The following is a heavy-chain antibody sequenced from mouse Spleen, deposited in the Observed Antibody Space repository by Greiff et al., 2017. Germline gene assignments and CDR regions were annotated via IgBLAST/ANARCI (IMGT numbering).Heavy chain of an antibody. Sequence: VQLQQSGPELVKPGASVKISCKASGYTFTDYYMNWVKQSHGKSLEWIGDINPNNGGTSYNQKFKGKATLTVDKSSSTAYMELRSLTSEDSAVYYCARELYYGYAWFAYWGQGTLVTVSA. V-gene: IGHV1-26*01. D-gene: IGHD1-2*01. CDR3: ARELYYGYAWFAY. J-gene: IGHJ3*01. CDR2: INPNNGGT. CDR1: GYTFTDYY.